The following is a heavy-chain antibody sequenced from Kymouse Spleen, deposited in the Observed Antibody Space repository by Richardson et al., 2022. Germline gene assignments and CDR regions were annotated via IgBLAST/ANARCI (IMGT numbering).Heavy chain of an antibody. J-gene: IGHJ3*02. CDR2: IYYSGST. CDR3: AKISYYYDSSGYYYSDAFDI. D-gene: IGHD3-22*01. Sequence: QLQLQESGPGLVKPSETLSLTCTVSGGSISSSSYYWGWIRQPPGKGLEWIGSIYYSGSTYYNPSLKSRVTISVDTSKNQFSLKLSSVTAADTAVYYCAKISYYYDSSGYYYSDAFDIWGQGTMVTVSS. CDR1: GGSISSSSYY. V-gene: IGHV4-39*01.